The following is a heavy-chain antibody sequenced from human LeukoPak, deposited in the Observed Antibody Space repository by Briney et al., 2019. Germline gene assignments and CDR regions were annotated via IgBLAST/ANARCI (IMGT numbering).Heavy chain of an antibody. Sequence: WASVKVSCKASGYTFTSYYMHWVRQAPGQGLEWMGIINPSGGSTSYAQKFQGRVTMTRDTSTSTVYMELSSLRSEDTAVYYCARDRIVVVPAAMDYYYYGMDVWGQGTTVTVSS. CDR1: GYTFTSYY. V-gene: IGHV1-46*01. CDR3: ARDRIVVVPAAMDYYYYGMDV. CDR2: INPSGGST. D-gene: IGHD2-2*01. J-gene: IGHJ6*02.